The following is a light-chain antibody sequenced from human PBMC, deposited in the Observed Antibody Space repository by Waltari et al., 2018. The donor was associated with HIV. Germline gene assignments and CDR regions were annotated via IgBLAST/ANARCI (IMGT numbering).Light chain of an antibody. CDR3: SSFTSSSSPVQ. CDR1: ISDVGGYDF. Sequence: GQSITISCTGTISDVGGYDFVSWYQLHPGKAPKLMIYEVSNRPSGVSNRFSGSKSGNTASLTISGLQAEDEADYYCSSFTSSSSPVQFGGGTKLTVL. CDR2: EVS. J-gene: IGLJ2*01. V-gene: IGLV2-14*01.